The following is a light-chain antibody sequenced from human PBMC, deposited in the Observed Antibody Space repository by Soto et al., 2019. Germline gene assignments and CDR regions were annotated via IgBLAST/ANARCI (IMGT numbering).Light chain of an antibody. CDR1: QGISSY. CDR2: GAS. Sequence: IGMTQSPSLLSASTGDRVTISCRMSQGISSYLAWYQQKAGRAPKLLIYGASTLASGVPSRFSGSGSGTEFTLTISSLQPDDSATYFCQRYNDKFGQGTKVDIK. J-gene: IGKJ1*01. V-gene: IGKV1D-8*03. CDR3: QRYNDK.